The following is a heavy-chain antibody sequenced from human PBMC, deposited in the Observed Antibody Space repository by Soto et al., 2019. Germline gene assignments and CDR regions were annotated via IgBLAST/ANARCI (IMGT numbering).Heavy chain of an antibody. D-gene: IGHD3-3*01. J-gene: IGHJ6*02. CDR3: ASRRYDFWSGYYDYGMDV. CDR2: IYYSGST. V-gene: IGHV4-31*03. Sequence: KPSETLSLTCTVSGGSISSGGYYWSWIRQHPGKGLEWIGYIYYSGSTYYNPSLKSRVTISVDTSKNQFSLKLSSVTAADTAVYYCASRRYDFWSGYYDYGMDVWGQGTTVTVSS. CDR1: GGSISSGGYY.